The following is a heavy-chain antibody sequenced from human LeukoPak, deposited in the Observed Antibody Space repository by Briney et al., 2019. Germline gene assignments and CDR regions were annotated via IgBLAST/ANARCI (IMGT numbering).Heavy chain of an antibody. D-gene: IGHD2-2*01. J-gene: IGHJ4*02. Sequence: GASVKVSCKASGYTFTGYHMHWVRQAPGQGLEWMGRINPNSGDTNYGQKFQGRVTMTRDTSISTAYMELSRLTSDDTAVYYCARDYCSSTSCLFDYWGQGTLVTVSS. CDR3: ARDYCSSTSCLFDY. V-gene: IGHV1-2*06. CDR2: INPNSGDT. CDR1: GYTFTGYH.